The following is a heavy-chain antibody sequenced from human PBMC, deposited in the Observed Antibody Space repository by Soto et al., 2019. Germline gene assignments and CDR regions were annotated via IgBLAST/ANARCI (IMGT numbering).Heavy chain of an antibody. CDR3: ARGHKAVAGFDP. CDR2: IKYSGTT. D-gene: IGHD6-19*01. V-gene: IGHV4-39*01. J-gene: IGHJ5*02. Sequence: PSETLSLTCTVSGGSISSSRCHLGWIRQPPGKGLEWIASIKYSGTTFYNPSLKSRVTLSVDTSKNQFSLKLSSVTAADTAVYYCARGHKAVAGFDPWGQGTLVTVSS. CDR1: GGSISSSRCH.